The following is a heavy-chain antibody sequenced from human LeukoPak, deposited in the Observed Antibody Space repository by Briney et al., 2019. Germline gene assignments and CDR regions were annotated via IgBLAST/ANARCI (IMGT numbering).Heavy chain of an antibody. J-gene: IGHJ4*02. D-gene: IGHD6-13*01. CDR1: GYTFTSYG. Sequence: ASVKVSCKASGYTFTSYGISWVRQAPGQGLEWMGWISAYNGNTNYAQKLQGRVTMTTDTSTSTAYMELRSLRSDDTAVYYCATEDPPGIAARGAKPFDYWGQGTLVTVSS. CDR2: ISAYNGNT. CDR3: ATEDPPGIAARGAKPFDY. V-gene: IGHV1-18*04.